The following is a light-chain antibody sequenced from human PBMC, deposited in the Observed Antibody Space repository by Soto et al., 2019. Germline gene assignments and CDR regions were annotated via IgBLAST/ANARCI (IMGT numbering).Light chain of an antibody. CDR1: QSVSSSY. CDR3: QQYGSTPPGSDT. V-gene: IGKV3-20*01. J-gene: IGKJ2*01. CDR2: GAS. Sequence: EIVLTQSPGTLSLSPGERATLSCRASQSVSSSYLAWYQQKPGQAPRLLIYGASSRATGIPDRFSGSGSGTHFTLIISRLEPVDFAVYYCQQYGSTPPGSDTFGQGTKLEIK.